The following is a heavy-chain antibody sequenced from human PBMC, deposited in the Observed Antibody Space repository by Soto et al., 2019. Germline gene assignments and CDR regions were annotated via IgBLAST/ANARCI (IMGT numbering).Heavy chain of an antibody. D-gene: IGHD1-26*01. J-gene: IGHJ5*02. CDR1: GGSFSGYY. CDR2: INHSGST. CDR3: ARDRIVGATRWFDP. Sequence: QVQLQQWGAGLLKPSETLSLTCAVYGGSFSGYYWSWIRQPPGKGLEWIGEINHSGSTNYNPSLKSRVTISVDTSKNQFSLKLSSVTAADTAVYYCARDRIVGATRWFDPWGQGTLGTVSS. V-gene: IGHV4-34*01.